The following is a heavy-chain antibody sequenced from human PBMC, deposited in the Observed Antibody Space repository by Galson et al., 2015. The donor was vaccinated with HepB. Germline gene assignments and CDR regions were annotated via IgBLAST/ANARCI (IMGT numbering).Heavy chain of an antibody. CDR2: INPNSGAT. J-gene: IGHJ5*02. Sequence: SVKVSCKASGYTFTGYYMHWVRQAPGQGLEWMGWINPNSGATNYAQKFQGRVTMTRDTSISTAYMELSRLRSDDTAVYCCARVAPRYSSSWTPWGQGTLVTVSS. D-gene: IGHD6-13*01. CDR1: GYTFTGYY. CDR3: ARVAPRYSSSWTP. V-gene: IGHV1-2*02.